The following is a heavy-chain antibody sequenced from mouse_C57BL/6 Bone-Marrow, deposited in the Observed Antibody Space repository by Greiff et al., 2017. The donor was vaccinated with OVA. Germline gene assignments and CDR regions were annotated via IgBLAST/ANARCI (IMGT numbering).Heavy chain of an antibody. D-gene: IGHD1-1*01. J-gene: IGHJ4*01. Sequence: VQLVESGPGLVQPSQSLSITCTVSGFSLTSYGVHWVRQSPGKGLEWLGVIWSGGSTDYNAAFISRLSISKDNSKSQVFFKMNSLQADDTAIYYCARNPLYYYGSSYYAMDYWGQGTSVTVSS. V-gene: IGHV2-2*01. CDR1: GFSLTSYG. CDR2: IWSGGST. CDR3: ARNPLYYYGSSYYAMDY.